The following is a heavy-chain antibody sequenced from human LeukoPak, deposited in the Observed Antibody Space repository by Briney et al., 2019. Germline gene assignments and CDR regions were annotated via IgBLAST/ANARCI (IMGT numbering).Heavy chain of an antibody. CDR2: IIPILGIA. CDR3: ARGLQLAEVVFDP. D-gene: IGHD1-1*01. J-gene: IGHJ5*02. CDR1: GGTFSSYA. V-gene: IGHV1-69*04. Sequence: SVKVSCKASGGTFSSYAISWVRQAPGQGLEWMGRIIPILGIANYAQKFQGRVTITRNTSISTAYMELSSLRSEDTAVYYCARGLQLAEVVFDPWGQGTLVTVSS.